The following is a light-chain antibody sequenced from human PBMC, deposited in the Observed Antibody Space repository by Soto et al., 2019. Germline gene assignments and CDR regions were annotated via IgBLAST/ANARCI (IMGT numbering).Light chain of an antibody. CDR3: HHYGSSPYT. CDR1: QSLSGNY. V-gene: IGKV3-20*01. CDR2: GVS. Sequence: EIVLTQSPGTLSLSPGERATLSCRASQSLSGNYLAWYQQKPGQAPRLLIFGVSSRATGIPDRFRGSGSGTDFTLTINRLEPEDFAVYYCHHYGSSPYTFGLGTKLEIK. J-gene: IGKJ2*01.